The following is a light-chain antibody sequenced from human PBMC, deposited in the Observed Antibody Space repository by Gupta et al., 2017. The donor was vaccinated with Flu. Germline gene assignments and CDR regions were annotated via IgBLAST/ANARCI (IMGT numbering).Light chain of an antibody. CDR2: VAS. V-gene: IGKV3-11*01. CDR3: QQHGDWPPGT. CDR1: QSVRRE. Sequence: TQSPNDVSASPGEKVTLTCTAGQSVRRELAWYQQRFGQSPRLLIYVASRRAAGVPDRFTGSGSRLDFTLTITSLEPDDSASYFCQQHGDWPPGTFGQGTRLEVK. J-gene: IGKJ5*01.